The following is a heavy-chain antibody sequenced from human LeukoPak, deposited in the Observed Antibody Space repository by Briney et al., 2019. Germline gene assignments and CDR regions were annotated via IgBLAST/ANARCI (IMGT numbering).Heavy chain of an antibody. CDR2: FSPGDGET. CDR1: GYSLTELS. CDR3: ATRLGEFSSRDAFNI. Sequence: ASVKVSCKVSGYSLTELSMHWVRQAPGKGLEWVGGFSPGDGETIYAQRFQGRVTMTEAHSTETAYMELRSLTYEETAVYYCATRLGEFSSRDAFNIWGQGTMVTVSS. J-gene: IGHJ3*02. D-gene: IGHD3-16*02. V-gene: IGHV1-24*01.